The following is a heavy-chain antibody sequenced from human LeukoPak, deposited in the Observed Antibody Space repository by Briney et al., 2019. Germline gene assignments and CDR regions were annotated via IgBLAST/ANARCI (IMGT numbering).Heavy chain of an antibody. Sequence: SETLSLTCTVSGGSISTRNYYWGWIRQPPGKGLEWIGTIYYSGSTYYNPSLKSRVTISLDTSKNQFSLKLSSVTAADTAMYYCARDLHPGHTFDPWGQGTLVTVSS. CDR3: ARDLHPGHTFDP. CDR2: IYYSGST. V-gene: IGHV4-39*07. J-gene: IGHJ5*02. CDR1: GGSISTRNYY.